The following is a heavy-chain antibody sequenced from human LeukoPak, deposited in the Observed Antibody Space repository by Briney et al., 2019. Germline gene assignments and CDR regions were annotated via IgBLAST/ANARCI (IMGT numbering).Heavy chain of an antibody. V-gene: IGHV4-39*07. D-gene: IGHD2-8*01. J-gene: IGHJ5*02. CDR2: IYYSGST. Sequence: SETLSLTCTVSGGSISSSSYYWGWIRQPPGKGLEWIGSIYYSGSTYYNPALKSRVTISVDTSKNQFSLKLSSVPAADTAVYYCARAGLHIVLMVSAQGSWFDPWGQGTLVTVSS. CDR1: GGSISSSSYY. CDR3: ARAGLHIVLMVSAQGSWFDP.